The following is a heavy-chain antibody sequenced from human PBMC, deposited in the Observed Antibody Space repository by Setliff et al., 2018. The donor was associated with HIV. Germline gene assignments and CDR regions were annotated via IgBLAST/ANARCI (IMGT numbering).Heavy chain of an antibody. CDR1: GYTITTYG. CDR2: ISAYNGNT. D-gene: IGHD3-10*01. J-gene: IGHJ6*03. V-gene: IGHV1-18*01. Sequence: EASVKVSCKASGYTITTYGIIWVRQAPGQGLEWMGWISAYNGNTNYAQKLQGRVTMTTDTSTTTAYMELRSLRSDDTAVYYCARGGTRGDYYYYMDVWGKGTTVTVSS. CDR3: ARGGTRGDYYYYMDV.